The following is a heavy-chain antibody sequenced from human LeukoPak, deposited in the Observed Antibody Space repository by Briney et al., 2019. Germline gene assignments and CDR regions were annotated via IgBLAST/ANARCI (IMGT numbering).Heavy chain of an antibody. CDR2: ISYDGSNK. Sequence: GGSLRLSCTASGFTFGDYAMSWVRQAPGKGLEWVAVISYDGSNKYYADSVKGRFTISRDNSKNTLYLQMNSLRAEDTAVYYCASGPGIAAAGVDYWGQGTLVTVSS. J-gene: IGHJ4*02. CDR1: GFTFGDYA. D-gene: IGHD6-13*01. V-gene: IGHV3-30*04. CDR3: ASGPGIAAAGVDY.